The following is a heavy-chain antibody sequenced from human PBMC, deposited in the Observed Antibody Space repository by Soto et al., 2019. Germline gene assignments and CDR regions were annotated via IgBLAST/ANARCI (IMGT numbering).Heavy chain of an antibody. V-gene: IGHV4-30-2*01. J-gene: IGHJ4*02. D-gene: IGHD7-27*01. Sequence: SETLSLTCAVSGGSISSGGYSWSWIRQPPGKGLEWIAYIYHSGSTYYNPSLKSRVTISVDRSKNQFSLKLSSVTAADTAVYYCARGPSGDKVDYWGQGALVTVSS. CDR1: GGSISSGGYS. CDR2: IYHSGST. CDR3: ARGPSGDKVDY.